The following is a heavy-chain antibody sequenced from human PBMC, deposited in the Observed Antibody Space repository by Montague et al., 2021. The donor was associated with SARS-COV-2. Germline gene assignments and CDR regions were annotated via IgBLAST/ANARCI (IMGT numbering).Heavy chain of an antibody. D-gene: IGHD6-19*01. V-gene: IGHV3-74*01. CDR3: VRETLPWGSSEWYTSDYYAMDV. CDR1: GFSVSDYW. CDR2: INSDETNL. Sequence: SLRLSCAASGFSVSDYWLHWVRQAPGKGLVWVSRINSDETNLIYAYSXXVLFPISRDNAGNTLYLQMNSLRVEDSGVSFCVRETLPWGSSEWYTSDYYAMDVWGQGTTVTVSS. J-gene: IGHJ6*02.